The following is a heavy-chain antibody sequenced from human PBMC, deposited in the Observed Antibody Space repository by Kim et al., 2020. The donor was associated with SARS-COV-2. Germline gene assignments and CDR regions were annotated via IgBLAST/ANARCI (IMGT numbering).Heavy chain of an antibody. Sequence: GGSLRLSCAASGFTFSDYYMSWIRQAPGKGLEWVSYISSSSSYTNYADSVKGRFTISRDNAKNSLYLQMNSLRAEDTAVYYCARWRGYGSGPGYYGMDVWGQGTTVTVSS. V-gene: IGHV3-11*03. D-gene: IGHD3-10*01. J-gene: IGHJ6*02. CDR3: ARWRGYGSGPGYYGMDV. CDR2: ISSSSSYT. CDR1: GFTFSDYY.